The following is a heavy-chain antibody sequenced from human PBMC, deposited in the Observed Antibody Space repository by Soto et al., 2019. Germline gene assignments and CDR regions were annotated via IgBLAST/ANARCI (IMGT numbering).Heavy chain of an antibody. CDR3: GRAHAGYDSSGYPRMDV. J-gene: IGHJ6*02. D-gene: IGHD3-22*01. V-gene: IGHV1-69*13. CDR2: IIPIFGTA. CDR1: GGTFSNYA. Sequence: SVKVSCKASGGTFSNYAISWVRQAPGQGLEWMGGIIPIFGTANYAQKFQGRVTITADESTSTAYMELSSLRSEDQAVYYCGRAHAGYDSSGYPRMDVWGQVTTVIVSS.